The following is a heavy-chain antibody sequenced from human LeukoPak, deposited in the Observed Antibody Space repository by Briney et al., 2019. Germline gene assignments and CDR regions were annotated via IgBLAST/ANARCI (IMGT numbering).Heavy chain of an antibody. Sequence: ASVKVSCKASGGTFSSYAISWVRQAPGQGLEWMGGINPIFGTANYAQKFQGRVTITADESTSTAYMELSSLRSEDTAVYYCARDNDFWSGYYSHHYYYYGMDVWGQGTTVTVSS. J-gene: IGHJ6*02. CDR1: GGTFSSYA. D-gene: IGHD3-3*01. V-gene: IGHV1-69*13. CDR2: INPIFGTA. CDR3: ARDNDFWSGYYSHHYYYYGMDV.